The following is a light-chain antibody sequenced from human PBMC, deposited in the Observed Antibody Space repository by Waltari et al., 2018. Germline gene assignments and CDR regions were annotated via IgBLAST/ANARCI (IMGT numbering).Light chain of an antibody. CDR1: QNIYSN. J-gene: IGKJ3*01. CDR3: QHYYDNPFT. Sequence: IQMTQSPSALSASVGARVTISCRASQNIYSNLAWYQQRPGKAPKLLIYAASSLQTGILSRFSGSGSGRDFTLTISSLQPEDSAAYYCQHYYDNPFTFGPGTKLDIE. CDR2: AAS. V-gene: IGKV1-6*01.